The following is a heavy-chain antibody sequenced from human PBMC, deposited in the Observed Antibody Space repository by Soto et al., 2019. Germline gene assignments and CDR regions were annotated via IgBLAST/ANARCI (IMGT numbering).Heavy chain of an antibody. V-gene: IGHV3-11*01. CDR2: ISRSGTTV. J-gene: IGHJ4*02. CDR3: AQCCTSTRCYSDGFDS. CDR1: GFTFSDYF. D-gene: IGHD2-2*01. Sequence: GGSLRLSCAASGFTFSDYFMTWIRQAPGKGLEWVSYISRSGTTVYYADSVKGRFAISRDNAKNSLYLQMNSLRAEDTAVYYCAQCCTSTRCYSDGFDSWGQGTLVTVSS.